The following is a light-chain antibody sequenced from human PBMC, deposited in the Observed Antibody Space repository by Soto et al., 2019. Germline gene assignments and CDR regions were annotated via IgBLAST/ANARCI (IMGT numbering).Light chain of an antibody. J-gene: IGKJ5*01. CDR2: DVS. CDR1: QDISTY. CDR3: QQYENLPT. V-gene: IGKV1-33*01. Sequence: DFQMTKSPPSLSESVGDRVTITCQASQDISTYLHWFQQKPGKAPQLLIFDVSNLEAGVPSRFRGSGSGTDFTFTISRLQPEDIATYYCQQYENLPTFGQGTRPEI.